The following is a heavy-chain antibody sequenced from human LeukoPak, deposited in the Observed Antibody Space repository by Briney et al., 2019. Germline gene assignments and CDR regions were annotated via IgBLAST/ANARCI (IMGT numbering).Heavy chain of an antibody. CDR3: ARDRSYDSSGYYYGWFDP. J-gene: IGHJ5*02. D-gene: IGHD3-22*01. CDR2: INPNSGGT. V-gene: IGHV1-2*02. Sequence: GASVKVSCKASGYTFTGYYMHWVRQAPGQGLEWMGWINPNSGGTNYAQKFQGRVTMTRDTSISTDYMELSRLRSDDTGVYYCARDRSYDSSGYYYGWFDPWGQGTLVTVSS. CDR1: GYTFTGYY.